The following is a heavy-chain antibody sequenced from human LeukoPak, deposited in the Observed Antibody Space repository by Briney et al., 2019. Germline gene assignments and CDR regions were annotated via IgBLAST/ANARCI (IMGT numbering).Heavy chain of an antibody. CDR3: ARGHYGDYA. J-gene: IGHJ5*02. V-gene: IGHV3-7*01. D-gene: IGHD4-17*01. CDR1: GLTHSTYW. CDR2: KKEDESQT. Sequence: PGGPQTLSCGLSGLTHSTYWMICLPDSPEKGLEWVANKKEDESQTYYVDSVKGRFTISRDKAKNSLYLEMSSVRAEDTAVYYCARGHYGDYAWGRGTLVTVSS.